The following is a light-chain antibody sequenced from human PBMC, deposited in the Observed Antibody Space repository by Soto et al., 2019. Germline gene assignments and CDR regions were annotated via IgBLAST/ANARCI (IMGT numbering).Light chain of an antibody. Sequence: DIQMTQSPSSLSASVGDRVTITCQASQDISNYLNWYQQELGKAPNLLIFDASNVETGVPSRFSGSGSGTDFTFTIHSLQPEDAATYYCQQYEDLPLTFGGGTKVGIK. J-gene: IGKJ4*01. CDR1: QDISNY. CDR3: QQYEDLPLT. V-gene: IGKV1-33*01. CDR2: DAS.